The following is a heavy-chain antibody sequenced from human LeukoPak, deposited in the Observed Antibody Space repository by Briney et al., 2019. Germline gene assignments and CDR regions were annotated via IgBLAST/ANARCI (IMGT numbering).Heavy chain of an antibody. CDR3: VKDGYCSSASWYAGHWFDA. D-gene: IGHD2-2*03. CDR2: IRCDGSNK. Sequence: GGSLRLSCIASGFIFTNYGMHWVRQAPGKGLDWVAFIRCDGSNKNYADSVKGRFTPSRDNSKTPVYLQMSSLRPDDTAVYYCVKDGYCSSASWYAGHWFDAWGRGTLVTVSS. CDR1: GFIFTNYG. V-gene: IGHV3-30*02. J-gene: IGHJ5*02.